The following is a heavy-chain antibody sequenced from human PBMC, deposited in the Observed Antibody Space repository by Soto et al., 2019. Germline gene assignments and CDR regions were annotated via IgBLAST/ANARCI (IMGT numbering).Heavy chain of an antibody. CDR2: IYYSGST. D-gene: IGHD3-22*01. Sequence: QVQLQESGPGLVKPSQTLSLTCTVSGGSISSGGYYWSWIRQHPGKGLEWIGYIYYSGSTYYNPSLKSRVTIAVDTSKNQFSLKLSSVTAADTAVYYCARDPSYDSSGQYDYWGQGTLVTVSS. V-gene: IGHV4-31*03. CDR1: GGSISSGGYY. J-gene: IGHJ4*02. CDR3: ARDPSYDSSGQYDY.